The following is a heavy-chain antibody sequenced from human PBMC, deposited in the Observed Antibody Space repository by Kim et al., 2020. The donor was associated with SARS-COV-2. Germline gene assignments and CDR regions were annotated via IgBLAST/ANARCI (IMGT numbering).Heavy chain of an antibody. D-gene: IGHD2-21*02. CDR3: ARGKHIVVVTHYFDY. CDR1: GGSFSGYY. CDR2: INHSGST. J-gene: IGHJ4*02. V-gene: IGHV4-34*01. Sequence: SETLSLTCAVYGGSFSGYYWSWIRQPPGKGLEWIGEINHSGSTNYNPSLKSRVTISVDTSKNQFSLKLSSVTAADTAVYYCARGKHIVVVTHYFDYWGQGTLVTVSS.